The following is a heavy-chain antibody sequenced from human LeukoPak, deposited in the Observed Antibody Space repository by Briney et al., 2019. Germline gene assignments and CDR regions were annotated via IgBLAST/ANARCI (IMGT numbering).Heavy chain of an antibody. CDR1: GGTFSSYT. Sequence: SVKVSCKASGGTFSSYTISWVRQAPGQGLEWMGGIIPIFGTANYAQKFQGRVTITTDESTSTAYMELSSLRSEDTAVYYCARARYSSSWLDYWGQGTLVTVSS. CDR3: ARARYSSSWLDY. CDR2: IIPIFGTA. J-gene: IGHJ4*02. V-gene: IGHV1-69*05. D-gene: IGHD6-13*01.